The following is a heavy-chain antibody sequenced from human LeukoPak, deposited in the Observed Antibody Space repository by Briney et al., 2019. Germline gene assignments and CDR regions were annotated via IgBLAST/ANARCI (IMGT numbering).Heavy chain of an antibody. CDR2: INPNSGGT. Sequence: ASVKVSCKTSGYTFTDYYMHWVRQAPGQGLEYMGWINPNSGGTDYAQKFQGRVTITRNTSISTAYMELSSLRSEDTAVYYCARPSGVRGVILVYWGQGTLVTVSS. CDR3: ARPSGVRGVILVY. V-gene: IGHV1-2*02. D-gene: IGHD3-10*01. CDR1: GYTFTDYY. J-gene: IGHJ4*02.